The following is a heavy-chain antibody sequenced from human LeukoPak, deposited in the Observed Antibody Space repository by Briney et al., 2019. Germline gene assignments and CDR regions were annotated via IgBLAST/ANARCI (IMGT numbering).Heavy chain of an antibody. CDR2: IYYSGST. CDR1: GGSISSGDYY. D-gene: IGHD5-18*01. V-gene: IGHV4-30-4*08. Sequence: SETLSLTCTVSGGSISSGDYYWSWIRQPPGKGLEWIGYIYYSGSTYYNPSLKSRVTISVDTSKNQFSLKLSSVTAADTSVYYCARGPTVTSDTAMVDYWGQGTPVTVSS. CDR3: ARGPTVTSDTAMVDY. J-gene: IGHJ4*02.